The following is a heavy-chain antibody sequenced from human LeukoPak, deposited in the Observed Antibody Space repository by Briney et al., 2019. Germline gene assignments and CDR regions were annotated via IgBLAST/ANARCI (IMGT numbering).Heavy chain of an antibody. CDR2: INHSGST. CDR1: GGSFSGYY. J-gene: IGHJ4*02. D-gene: IGHD6-19*01. Sequence: TSETLSLTCAVYGGSFSGYYWSWIRQPPGKGLEWIGEINHSGSTNYNPSLKSRVTISVDTSKNQFSLRLSSVTAADTAVYYCAREGVAGSGYFDYWGQGTLVTVSS. CDR3: AREGVAGSGYFDY. V-gene: IGHV4-34*01.